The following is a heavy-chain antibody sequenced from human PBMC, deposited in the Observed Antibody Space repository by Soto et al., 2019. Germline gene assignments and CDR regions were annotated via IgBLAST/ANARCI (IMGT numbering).Heavy chain of an antibody. Sequence: GASVKVSCKASGYTFISYGIHWVRQAPGQGLEWMGWINAYNGNTKYSQKFQDRVTFTRDTSASTAYMELSSLTSGDAAVYYCARDLDDILTGPNFDPWGQGTQVTVSS. CDR2: INAYNGNT. CDR1: GYTFISYG. CDR3: ARDLDDILTGPNFDP. J-gene: IGHJ5*02. V-gene: IGHV1-3*01. D-gene: IGHD3-9*01.